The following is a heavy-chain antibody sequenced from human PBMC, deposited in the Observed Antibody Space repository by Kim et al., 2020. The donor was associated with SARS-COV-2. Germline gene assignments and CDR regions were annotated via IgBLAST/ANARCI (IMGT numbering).Heavy chain of an antibody. V-gene: IGHV5-51*01. Sequence: GESLKISCKGFGYNLTNSWIGWVRQVPGKGLEWMGIIYPGDSDSRYSPSFEGQVTFSVDTSINTAYLQGSSLKASDSATDYCAKTMVRGIVGWFGLWGQG. D-gene: IGHD3-10*01. CDR3: AKTMVRGIVGWFGL. J-gene: IGHJ4*02. CDR1: GYNLTNSW. CDR2: IYPGDSDS.